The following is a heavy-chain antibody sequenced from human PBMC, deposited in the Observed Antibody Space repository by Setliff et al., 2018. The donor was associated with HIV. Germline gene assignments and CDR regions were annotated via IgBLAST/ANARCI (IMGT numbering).Heavy chain of an antibody. CDR1: GYTFTSYG. V-gene: IGHV1-18*01. D-gene: IGHD2-2*02. Sequence: GASVKVSCKASGYTFTSYGITWVRQAPGQGLEWMGWISTYNGNTHYAQKLQGRVTMTTDTSTSTAYMELRSLRSDDTAMYYCASKYTGRPLDFWGQGTLVTVSS. CDR3: ASKYTGRPLDF. CDR2: ISTYNGNT. J-gene: IGHJ4*02.